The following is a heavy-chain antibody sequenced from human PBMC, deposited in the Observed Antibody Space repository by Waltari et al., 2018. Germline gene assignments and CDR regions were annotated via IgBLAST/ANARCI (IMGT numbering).Heavy chain of an antibody. CDR1: GGTFSSYA. V-gene: IGHV1-69*13. D-gene: IGHD6-6*01. Sequence: QVQLVQSGAEVKKPGSSVKVSCKASGGTFSSYAISWVRQAPGQGLEWMGRSIPIFGTANYAQKFQGRVTITADKSTSTAYMELSSLRSEDTAVYYCARDASHGGSSSSSYFDYWGQGTLVTVSS. J-gene: IGHJ4*02. CDR2: SIPIFGTA. CDR3: ARDASHGGSSSSSYFDY.